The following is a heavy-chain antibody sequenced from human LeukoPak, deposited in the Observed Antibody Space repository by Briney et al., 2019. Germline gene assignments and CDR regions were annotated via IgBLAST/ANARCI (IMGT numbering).Heavy chain of an antibody. D-gene: IGHD3-16*01. V-gene: IGHV3-30*18. CDR1: GFTFSSYG. Sequence: PGGSLRLSCAASGFTFSSYGMHWVRQAPGKGLEWVAVISYDGSNKYYADSVEGRFTISRDNSKNTLYLQMNSLRAEDTAVYYCAKDSVGSDDSYYFDYWGQGTLVTVSS. J-gene: IGHJ4*02. CDR2: ISYDGSNK. CDR3: AKDSVGSDDSYYFDY.